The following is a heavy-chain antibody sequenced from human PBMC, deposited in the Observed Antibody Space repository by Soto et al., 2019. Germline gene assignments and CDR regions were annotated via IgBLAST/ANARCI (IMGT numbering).Heavy chain of an antibody. D-gene: IGHD3-22*01. CDR3: ARAVEYYYDSSGPTNHYYYYGMDV. V-gene: IGHV5-10-1*01. J-gene: IGHJ6*02. CDR1: GYSFTSYW. CDR2: IDPSDSYT. Sequence: ESLKISCKGSGYSFTSYWISWVRQMPGKGLEWMGRIDPSDSYTNYSPSFQGHVTISADKSISTAYLQWSSLKASDTAMYYCARAVEYYYDSSGPTNHYYYYGMDVWGQGTTVTVSS.